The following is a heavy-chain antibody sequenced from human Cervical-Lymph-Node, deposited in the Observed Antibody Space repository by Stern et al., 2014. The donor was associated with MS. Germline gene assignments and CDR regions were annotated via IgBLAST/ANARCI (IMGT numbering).Heavy chain of an antibody. J-gene: IGHJ4*02. CDR1: GGTISNYG. V-gene: IGHV1-69*01. CDR2: GIPIFGTA. CDR3: AREFNYDTSGYYFYY. Sequence: QVQLVQSGAEVKKPGSSVKVSCKASGGTISNYGISWVRQAPGQGIVWMGGGIPIFGTANYAQKFQGRVTITADESTSTAYMELSSLRSEDTAVYYCAREFNYDTSGYYFYYWGQGTLVTVSS. D-gene: IGHD3-22*01.